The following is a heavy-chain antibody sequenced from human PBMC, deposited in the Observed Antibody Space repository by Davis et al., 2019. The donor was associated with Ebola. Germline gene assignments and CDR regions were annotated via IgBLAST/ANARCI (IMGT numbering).Heavy chain of an antibody. J-gene: IGHJ6*02. V-gene: IGHV4-59*04. CDR3: ARGDGMDV. CDR2: IYYSGST. Sequence: PGGSLRLSCTVSGGSISSYYWSWIRQPPGKGLEWIGYIYYSGSTYYNPSLKSRVTISVDTSKNQFSLKLSSVTAADTAVYYCARGDGMDVWGQGTTVTVSS. CDR1: GGSISSYY. D-gene: IGHD3-16*01.